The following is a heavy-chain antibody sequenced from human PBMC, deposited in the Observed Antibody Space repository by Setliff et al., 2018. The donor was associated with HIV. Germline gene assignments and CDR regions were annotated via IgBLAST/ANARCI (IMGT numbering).Heavy chain of an antibody. CDR1: GGSINRSNYY. D-gene: IGHD3-9*01. J-gene: IGHJ4*02. Sequence: PSETLSLTCTVPGGSINRSNYYWGWIRQPPGKGLEWIGTISYTGSTYYDPSLKSRVTISLDTSKNQFFLKLSSVTAPDTAIYYCARQTWEYYDTLTGYYRSPKNFDSWGLGTLVTVSS. V-gene: IGHV4-39*01. CDR3: ARQTWEYYDTLTGYYRSPKNFDS. CDR2: ISYTGST.